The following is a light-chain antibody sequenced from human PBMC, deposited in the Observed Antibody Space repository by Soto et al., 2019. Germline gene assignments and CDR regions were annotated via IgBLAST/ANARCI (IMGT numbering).Light chain of an antibody. J-gene: IGKJ3*01. CDR1: QSIVNY. V-gene: IGKV1-39*01. CDR3: QQYDNLPFT. CDR2: GAS. Sequence: IQMTQSPSSLSTSVGDRVTITCRSNQSIVNYLNWYQHKPGRAPKLLISGASTLQNAVPSRFSGSGSGTDFVLTINTLQAEDFATYYCQQYDNLPFTFGPGTKVDIK.